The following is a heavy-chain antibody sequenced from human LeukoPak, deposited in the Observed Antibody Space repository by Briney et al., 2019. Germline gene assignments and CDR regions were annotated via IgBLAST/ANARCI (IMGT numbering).Heavy chain of an antibody. CDR1: GDSVSSNSAA. J-gene: IGHJ4*02. D-gene: IGHD4-17*01. Sequence: SQALSLTCAISGDSVSSNSAAWNWIRQSPSRGLEWLGRTYYRSKWYNDYAVSVKSRITINPETSKNQFSLQLNYVTPEDTAVYYCAREEATVTTNSLDYWGQGTLVTVSS. CDR2: TYYRSKWYN. CDR3: AREEATVTTNSLDY. V-gene: IGHV6-1*01.